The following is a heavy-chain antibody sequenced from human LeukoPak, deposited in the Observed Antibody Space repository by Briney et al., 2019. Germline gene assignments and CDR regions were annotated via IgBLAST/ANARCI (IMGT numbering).Heavy chain of an antibody. CDR3: ARVPPSVGEATSEYFQD. CDR1: GFSFKNYA. D-gene: IGHD1-26*01. J-gene: IGHJ1*01. Sequence: GGSLRVSCAASGFSFKNYAMNWVRQAPGKGLEWVSAISESGDNTHYADSVKGRFTISRDNSQNTLYLQMNSLRSEDTAVYYCARVPPSVGEATSEYFQDWGQGTLVTVSS. V-gene: IGHV3-23*01. CDR2: ISESGDNT.